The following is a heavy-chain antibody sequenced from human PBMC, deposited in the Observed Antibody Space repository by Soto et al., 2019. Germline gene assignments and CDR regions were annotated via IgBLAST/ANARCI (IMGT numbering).Heavy chain of an antibody. D-gene: IGHD4-17*01. CDR2: LSGSGATT. Sequence: EVKLLESGGTLEQPGGSLTLSCAASGFTFSSHAMSWVGQAPGKGLEWVSALSGSGATTYYADSVKGRFTVSRDNSKNTLYLQRNSLRAEDTAVYYCAKPPPTASNTYYYYYGLDAWGQGTAVTVSS. CDR3: AKPPPTASNTYYYYYGLDA. V-gene: IGHV3-23*01. CDR1: GFTFSSHA. J-gene: IGHJ6*02.